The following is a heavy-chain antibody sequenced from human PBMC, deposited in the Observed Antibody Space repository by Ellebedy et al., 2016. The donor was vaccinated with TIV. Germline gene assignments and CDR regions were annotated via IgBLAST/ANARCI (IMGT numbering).Heavy chain of an antibody. CDR3: AKPQSSTNYYGMDV. D-gene: IGHD2-2*01. CDR2: IRGSGGRT. V-gene: IGHV3-23*01. CDR1: GFTISSND. Sequence: GESLKISCVASGFTISSNDMNWVRQAPGKGLEWVSGIRGSGGRTYYADSVKGRFTISRDNSKNTLYLQMNSLRAEDTAVYYCAKPQSSTNYYGMDVWGQGTTVTVSS. J-gene: IGHJ6*02.